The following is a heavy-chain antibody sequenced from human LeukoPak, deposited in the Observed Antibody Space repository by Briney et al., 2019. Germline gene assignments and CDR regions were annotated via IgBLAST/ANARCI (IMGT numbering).Heavy chain of an antibody. Sequence: PGGSLRLSCAASGFTFSSNYMSWVRQAPGKGLEWVSVIYSGGSTYYADSVKGRFTISRHNSKNTLYLQMNSLRAEDTAVYYCASRRSSYSSSWFYWGQGTLVTVSS. V-gene: IGHV3-53*04. CDR3: ASRRSSYSSSWFY. CDR2: IYSGGST. J-gene: IGHJ4*02. CDR1: GFTFSSNY. D-gene: IGHD6-13*01.